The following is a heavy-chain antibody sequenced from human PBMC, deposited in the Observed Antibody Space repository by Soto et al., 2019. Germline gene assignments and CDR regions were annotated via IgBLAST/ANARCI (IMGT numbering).Heavy chain of an antibody. V-gene: IGHV4-34*01. D-gene: IGHD3-3*01. J-gene: IGHJ4*02. Sequence: SETLSLTCAGYGSAFSGFYWSWIRQPPGKGLEWIGEINHSGGTKYNSSLKSRVIISVGTPKNQFSLKMTSVTAADTAVYYCARGTRITMHSLWGQGALVTVS. CDR1: GSAFSGFY. CDR2: INHSGGT. CDR3: ARGTRITMHSL.